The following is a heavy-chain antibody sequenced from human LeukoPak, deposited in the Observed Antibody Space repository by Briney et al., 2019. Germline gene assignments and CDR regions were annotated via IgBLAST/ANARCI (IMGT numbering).Heavy chain of an antibody. Sequence: GGSLRLSCAASGFTFSSYAMHWVRQAPGKGLEWVAVISYDGSNKYYADSVKGRFTISRDNSKNTLYLQMNSLRAEDTAVYYCARDQGGYDRIDYWGQGTLVTVSS. J-gene: IGHJ4*02. V-gene: IGHV3-30*04. D-gene: IGHD5-12*01. CDR3: ARDQGGYDRIDY. CDR2: ISYDGSNK. CDR1: GFTFSSYA.